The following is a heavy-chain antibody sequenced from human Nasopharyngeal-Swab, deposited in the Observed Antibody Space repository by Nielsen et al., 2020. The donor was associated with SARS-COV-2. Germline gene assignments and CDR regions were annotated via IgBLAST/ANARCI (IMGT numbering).Heavy chain of an antibody. CDR2: ISYDGSNK. V-gene: IGHV3-30-3*01. J-gene: IGHJ6*03. Sequence: GESLKISCAASGFTFSSYAMHWVRQAPGKGLEWVAVISYDGSNKYYADSVKGRFTISRDNSKNTLYLQMNSLKTEDTAVYYCTTERYGAAAGTLVYYYYYYMDVWGKGTTVTVSS. D-gene: IGHD6-13*01. CDR3: TTERYGAAAGTLVYYYYYYMDV. CDR1: GFTFSSYA.